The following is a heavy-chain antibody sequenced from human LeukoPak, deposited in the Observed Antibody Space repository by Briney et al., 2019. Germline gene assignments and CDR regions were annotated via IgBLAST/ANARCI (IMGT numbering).Heavy chain of an antibody. CDR3: ARADFWSGSSYYYYMDV. D-gene: IGHD3-3*01. CDR1: GGSISSGSYY. V-gene: IGHV4-61*02. J-gene: IGHJ6*03. Sequence: SQTLSLTCTVSGGSISSGSYYWSWIRQPAGKGLEWIGRIYTSGSTNYNPSLKSRVTISVDTSKNQFSPKLSSVTAADTAVYYCARADFWSGSSYYYYMDVWGKGTTVTVSS. CDR2: IYTSGST.